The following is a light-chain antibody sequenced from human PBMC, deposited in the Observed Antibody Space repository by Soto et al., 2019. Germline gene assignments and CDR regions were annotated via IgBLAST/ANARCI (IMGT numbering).Light chain of an antibody. CDR1: SSNIGRNI. J-gene: IGLJ3*02. CDR3: AAWDDNLVGWV. Sequence: QSVLTQPPSASGTPGQRVTISCSGSSSNIGRNIVNWYQQLPGTAPKLLIYTNDQRPSGVPDRFSGSKSGTAASLAISGFQYEDEADYYCAAWDDNLVGWVFGGGTKLTVL. CDR2: TND. V-gene: IGLV1-44*01.